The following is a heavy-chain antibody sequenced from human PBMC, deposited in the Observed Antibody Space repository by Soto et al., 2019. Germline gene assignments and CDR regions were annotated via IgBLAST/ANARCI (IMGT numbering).Heavy chain of an antibody. J-gene: IGHJ6*02. CDR1: GGSISSYY. D-gene: IGHD3-3*01. Sequence: NPSETLSLTCTVSGGSISSYYWSWIRQPPGKGLEWIGYIYYSGSTNYNPSLKSRVTISVDTSKNQFSLKLSSVTAADTAVYYCARIFGVVTDYYYYYGMDVWGQGTTVTVSS. CDR2: IYYSGST. V-gene: IGHV4-59*01. CDR3: ARIFGVVTDYYYYYGMDV.